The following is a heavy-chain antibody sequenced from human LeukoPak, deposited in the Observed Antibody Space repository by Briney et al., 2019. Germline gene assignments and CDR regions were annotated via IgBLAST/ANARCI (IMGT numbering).Heavy chain of an antibody. D-gene: IGHD6-13*01. CDR2: IYSTGST. J-gene: IGHJ4*02. CDR3: ARGIADPYSFDS. CDR1: GGSINFYY. Sequence: ASETLSLTCTVSGGSINFYYWSWIRQPAGKGLEWIGRIYSTGSTNYSPSLKSRVTMSVDKSKNQFSLNLSSVTAADTAVYYCARGIADPYSFDSWGQGTLVTVSS. V-gene: IGHV4-4*07.